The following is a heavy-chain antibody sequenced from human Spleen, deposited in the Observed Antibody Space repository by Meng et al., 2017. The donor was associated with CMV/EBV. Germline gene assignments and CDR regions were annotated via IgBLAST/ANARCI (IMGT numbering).Heavy chain of an antibody. Sequence: VSGGSISSGNYYWSWIRQPPGKGLEYIGYIFNSGSTYYNPSLKSRITISADPSKNQFSLRLRSVTAADTAVYYCARPKRNICGFFTWGQGTLVTVSS. J-gene: IGHJ4*02. CDR2: IFNSGST. CDR3: ARPKRNICGFFT. V-gene: IGHV4-30-4*01. CDR1: GGSISSGNYY. D-gene: IGHD5-18*01.